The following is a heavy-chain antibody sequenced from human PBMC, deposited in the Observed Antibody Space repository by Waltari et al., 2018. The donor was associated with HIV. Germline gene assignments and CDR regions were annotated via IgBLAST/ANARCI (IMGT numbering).Heavy chain of an antibody. D-gene: IGHD1-26*01. Sequence: EVHLMESGGGLVKQGRSLRLSCRGSGFTFGDYGLSWFRQAPGEGLEWVGFITSEGYGGTAEYAAYVTGRFTISRGDAKSTAYMHMNRLEGEDTGVYFCSRPSGPLHSYGMDVWGQGTTVIVSS. J-gene: IGHJ6*02. CDR3: SRPSGPLHSYGMDV. CDR1: GFTFGDYG. V-gene: IGHV3-49*05. CDR2: ITSEGYGGTA.